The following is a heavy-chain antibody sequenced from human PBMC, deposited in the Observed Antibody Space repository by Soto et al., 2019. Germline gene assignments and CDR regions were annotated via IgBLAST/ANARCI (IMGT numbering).Heavy chain of an antibody. V-gene: IGHV3-23*01. Sequence: EVQLLESGGGLVRPGGSLTISCVVSGLSSRSHAMYWVRQAPGRGLEWVAGISGGGYTAYYPDSVRGRVIISRDNSKNTVYLQIDNLRVDDTAVYYCANAQGVATIKSNFDYWGQGTLVTVAS. J-gene: IGHJ4*02. CDR2: ISGGGYTA. D-gene: IGHD5-12*01. CDR3: ANAQGVATIKSNFDY. CDR1: GLSSRSHA.